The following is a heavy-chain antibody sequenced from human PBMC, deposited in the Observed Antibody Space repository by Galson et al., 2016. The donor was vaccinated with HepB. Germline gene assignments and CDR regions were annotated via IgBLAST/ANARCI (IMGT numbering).Heavy chain of an antibody. D-gene: IGHD2-8*01. V-gene: IGHV1-3*01. CDR2: INGGYGNT. Sequence: SVKVSCKASGYTFNTYAIHWVRQAPGQRLEWMGWINGGYGNTKYSQKFQGRVTITSDTSASTVYMELSSLRSEDTAVYYCARDPLGTGFCTNAVCPGSAFDIWGGGTTVIVSS. CDR3: ARDPLGTGFCTNAVCPGSAFDI. CDR1: GYTFNTYA. J-gene: IGHJ3*02.